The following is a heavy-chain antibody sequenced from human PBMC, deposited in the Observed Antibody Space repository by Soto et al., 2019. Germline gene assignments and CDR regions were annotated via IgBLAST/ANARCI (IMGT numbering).Heavy chain of an antibody. J-gene: IGHJ5*02. CDR1: GFTFRSYT. D-gene: IGHD3-9*01. Sequence: EVQLLESGGGLVKPGGSLRLSCVGFGFTFRSYTMSWVRQAPGKGLEWVSGISDSGTSASYADSVKGRFTISRDNSKNTLYLDLKGLRAEDTAMYYCAKDADVLRNFDWSYYFDAWGQGAPVTVSS. V-gene: IGHV3-23*01. CDR2: ISDSGTSA. CDR3: AKDADVLRNFDWSYYFDA.